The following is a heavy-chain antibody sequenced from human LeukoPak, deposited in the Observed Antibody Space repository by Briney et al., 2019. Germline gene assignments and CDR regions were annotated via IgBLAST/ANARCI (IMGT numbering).Heavy chain of an antibody. D-gene: IGHD3-10*01. V-gene: IGHV1-18*04. CDR1: GYTFTSYG. CDR3: ARAVLLWFGESQNYGMDV. J-gene: IGHJ6*04. Sequence: GASVKVSCKASGYTFTSYGISWVRQAPGQGLGRMGWISAYNGNTNYAQKLQGRVTMTTDTSTSTAYMELRSLRSDDTAVYYCARAVLLWFGESQNYGMDVWGKGTTVTVSS. CDR2: ISAYNGNT.